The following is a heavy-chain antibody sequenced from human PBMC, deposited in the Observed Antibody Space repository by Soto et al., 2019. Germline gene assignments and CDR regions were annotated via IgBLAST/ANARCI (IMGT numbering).Heavy chain of an antibody. CDR2: TYYRGST. CDR3: ARAALRPYDFWSGASGNWFDP. Sequence: QRLGGAGAVSAGSISRGDYYGSWCRQHPGKGLEWVGYTYYRGSTYYNPALKSRVTIPVGSSKNQFSLKLSSVTAADTAVYYCARAALRPYDFWSGASGNWFDPWGQGTLVTVYS. J-gene: IGHJ5*02. CDR1: AGSISRGDYY. D-gene: IGHD3-3*01. V-gene: IGHV4-30-4*01.